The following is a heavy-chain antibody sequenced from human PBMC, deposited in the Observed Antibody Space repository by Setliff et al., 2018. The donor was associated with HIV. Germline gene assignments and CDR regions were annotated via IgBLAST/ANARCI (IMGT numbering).Heavy chain of an antibody. CDR2: INQDGSEK. V-gene: IGHV3-7*01. D-gene: IGHD2-15*01. CDR3: ARDRGVVG. CDR1: GFTFSSFF. Sequence: PGGSLRLSCAASGFTFSSFFMSWVRQAPGKGLEWVANINQDGSEKSYVDSVKGRFTISRDNAKDSFYLQMNNLRAEDTALYYCARDRGVVGWGQGTLVTVSS. J-gene: IGHJ4*02.